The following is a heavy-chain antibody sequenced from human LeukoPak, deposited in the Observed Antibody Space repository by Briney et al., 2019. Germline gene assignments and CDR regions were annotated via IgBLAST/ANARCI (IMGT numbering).Heavy chain of an antibody. CDR3: AELGITMIGGV. CDR2: ISSSGSTI. D-gene: IGHD3-10*02. J-gene: IGHJ6*04. V-gene: IGHV3-48*03. Sequence: GGSLRLSCAASGFSFSDYEMNWVRQAPGKGLEWVSYISSSGSTIYYADSVKGRFTISRDNAKNSLYLQMNSLRAEDTAVYYCAELGITMIGGVWGKGTTVTISS. CDR1: GFSFSDYE.